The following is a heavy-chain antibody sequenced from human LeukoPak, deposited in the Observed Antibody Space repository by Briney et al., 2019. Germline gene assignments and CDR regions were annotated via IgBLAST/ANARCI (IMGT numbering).Heavy chain of an antibody. Sequence: SETLSLTCTVSGGSISSSSYFWGWIRQPPGKGLESIGSIYYSGSTYYNSSLKSRVTISVDTSKNQFSLKLSSVTAADTAVYYCARSFGYSYGPLDYWGQGTLVTVSS. CDR2: IYYSGST. J-gene: IGHJ4*02. CDR1: GGSISSSSYF. D-gene: IGHD5-18*01. V-gene: IGHV4-39*01. CDR3: ARSFGYSYGPLDY.